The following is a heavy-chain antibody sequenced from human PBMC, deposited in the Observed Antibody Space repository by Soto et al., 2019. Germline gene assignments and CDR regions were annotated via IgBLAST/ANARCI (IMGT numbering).Heavy chain of an antibody. J-gene: IGHJ6*02. CDR2: IYYSGST. V-gene: IGHV4-59*07. CDR3: ARGGGRANYDFWSGSRAGMDV. Sequence: PSYSTALSCTLCGESMSSYYWGWLRQPPGKGLEWIGYIYYSGSTNYNPSLKSRVTISVDTSKYQFPLKLSSVTAADTAVYYCARGGGRANYDFWSGSRAGMDVWGQGTTVTVSS. D-gene: IGHD3-3*01. CDR1: GESMSSYY.